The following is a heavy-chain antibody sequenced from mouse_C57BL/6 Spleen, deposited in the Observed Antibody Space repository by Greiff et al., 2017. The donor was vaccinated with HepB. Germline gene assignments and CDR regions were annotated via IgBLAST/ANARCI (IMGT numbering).Heavy chain of an antibody. Sequence: QVQLQQPGAELVKPGASVKLSCKASGYTFTSYWMHWVKQRPGQGLEWIGMIHPNSGSTNYNEKFKSKATLTVDKSSSTAYMQLSSLTSEDSAVYYCARRVGGYGNGAMDYWGQGTSVTVSS. CDR3: ARRVGGYGNGAMDY. CDR1: GYTFTSYW. CDR2: IHPNSGST. V-gene: IGHV1-64*01. D-gene: IGHD2-10*02. J-gene: IGHJ4*01.